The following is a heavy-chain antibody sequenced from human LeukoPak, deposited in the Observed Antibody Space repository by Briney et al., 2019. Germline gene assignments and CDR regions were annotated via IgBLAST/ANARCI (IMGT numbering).Heavy chain of an antibody. Sequence: PGGSLRLSCAASAFTFRPYAMIWVRQAPGKGLEWVSTVSGSGGSTYYADSVKGRFTISRDNSNNTLCLQMNSLRAEDTAVYYCAKGAASRGYTYVANWGQGTLVTVSS. J-gene: IGHJ4*02. CDR2: VSGSGGST. CDR1: AFTFRPYA. D-gene: IGHD5-18*01. V-gene: IGHV3-23*01. CDR3: AKGAASRGYTYVAN.